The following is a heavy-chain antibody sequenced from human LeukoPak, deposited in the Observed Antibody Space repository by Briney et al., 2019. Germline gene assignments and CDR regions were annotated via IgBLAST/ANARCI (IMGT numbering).Heavy chain of an antibody. Sequence: GGSLRLSCAASGFTVSSNYMNWVRQAPGKGLEWVSVIYSGGSTYYADSVKGRFTISRDNSKNTLYLQMNSLRAEDTAVYYCARGYDSSGYAYYYYGMDVWGQGTTVTVSS. D-gene: IGHD3-22*01. CDR1: GFTVSSNY. V-gene: IGHV3-66*01. CDR2: IYSGGST. CDR3: ARGYDSSGYAYYYYGMDV. J-gene: IGHJ6*02.